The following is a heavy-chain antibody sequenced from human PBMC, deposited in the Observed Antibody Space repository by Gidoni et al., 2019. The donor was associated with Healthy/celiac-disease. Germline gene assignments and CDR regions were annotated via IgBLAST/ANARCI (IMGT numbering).Heavy chain of an antibody. V-gene: IGHV4-39*01. CDR2: IYYGGRT. CDR3: ARHGAATTVVTPLDY. D-gene: IGHD4-17*01. CDR1: GRSISSSSYY. Sequence: QLQLQESGPGLVQPSETLSLTCTVSGRSISSSSYYWGWIRQPPGKGLERIGSIYYGGRTYYNPSLESRVTISVDTSKNQFSLKLSSVTAADTAVYYCARHGAATTVVTPLDYWGQGTLVTVSS. J-gene: IGHJ4*02.